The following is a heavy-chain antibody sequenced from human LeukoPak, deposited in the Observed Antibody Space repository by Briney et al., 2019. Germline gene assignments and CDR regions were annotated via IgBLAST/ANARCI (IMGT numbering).Heavy chain of an antibody. Sequence: SETLSLTCTASGGSNSSYFWSWIRQPPGKGLEWIGYIYYSGSTNYNPSLKSRVTMSVDTSKNQITLKLSSVTAADTAVYYCARIDRAVAGTIDYWGQGTLVTVSS. V-gene: IGHV4-59*08. D-gene: IGHD6-19*01. J-gene: IGHJ4*02. CDR2: IYYSGST. CDR1: GGSNSSYF. CDR3: ARIDRAVAGTIDY.